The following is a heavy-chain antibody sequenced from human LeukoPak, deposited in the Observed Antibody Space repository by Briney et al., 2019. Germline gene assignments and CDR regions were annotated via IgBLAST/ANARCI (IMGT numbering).Heavy chain of an antibody. CDR1: GGSISSGGYS. D-gene: IGHD5-18*01. Sequence: SETLSLTCAVSGGSISSGGYSWSWIRQPPGKGLEWIGYNYHSGSTYYNPSLKSRVTISVDRSKNQFSLKLSPVTAADTAVYYCARSRYSYGYFDYWSQGTLVTVSS. CDR3: ARSRYSYGYFDY. V-gene: IGHV4-30-2*01. J-gene: IGHJ4*02. CDR2: NYHSGST.